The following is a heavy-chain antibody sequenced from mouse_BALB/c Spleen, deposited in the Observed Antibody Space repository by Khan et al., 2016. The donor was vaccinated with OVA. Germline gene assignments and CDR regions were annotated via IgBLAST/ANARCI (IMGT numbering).Heavy chain of an antibody. CDR3: ARSTYRYAFAY. J-gene: IGHJ3*01. Sequence: EVQLQESGPSLVKPSQTLSLTCSVTGDSITSGYWSWIWKFPGNKLEYMGYMIYSGNTYYNPSLNSRISITRHTSKNQYYLQLNSVTTEDTATYYCARSTYRYAFAYWGQGTLVTVSA. CDR2: MIYSGNT. V-gene: IGHV3-8*02. CDR1: GDSITSGY. D-gene: IGHD2-14*01.